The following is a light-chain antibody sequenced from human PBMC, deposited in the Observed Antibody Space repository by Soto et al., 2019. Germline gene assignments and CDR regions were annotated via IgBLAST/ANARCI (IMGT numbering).Light chain of an antibody. CDR3: SSYTSSGLYV. CDR1: SSDVGGYNY. J-gene: IGLJ1*01. V-gene: IGLV2-14*01. CDR2: DAS. Sequence: QSALTQPPSVSGAPGQSITISCTGTSSDVGGYNYVSWYQQQPGKAPKLIIYDASNRPSGVSNPFSGSKSGNTASLTISGLQAEDEADYYCSSYTSSGLYVFGTGTKLTVL.